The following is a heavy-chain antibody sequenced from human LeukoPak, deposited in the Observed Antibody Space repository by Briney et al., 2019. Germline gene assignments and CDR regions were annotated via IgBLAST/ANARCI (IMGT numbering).Heavy chain of an antibody. V-gene: IGHV1-2*02. CDR3: ASWAGGNEPVASFDY. J-gene: IGHJ4*02. D-gene: IGHD1-14*01. CDR2: INLYNGAT. Sequence: ASAKVSCKPTVYSFTAYYIFWMRQAPEQGLKCMGWINLYNGATNYAQRFQSRVTMTRDTSISTAYIELSRLRSDDTATYYCASWAGGNEPVASFDYWGQGTLVTVSS. CDR1: VYSFTAYY.